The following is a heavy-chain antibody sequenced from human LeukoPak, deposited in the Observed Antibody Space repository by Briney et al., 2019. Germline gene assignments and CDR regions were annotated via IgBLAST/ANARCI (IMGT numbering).Heavy chain of an antibody. CDR1: GFTFSTYA. CDR2: ISGSGAST. D-gene: IGHD6-13*01. J-gene: IGHJ4*02. CDR3: ARLIAAPGDY. V-gene: IGHV3-23*01. Sequence: PGGSLRLSCAVSGFTFSTYAMSWVRQAPGKGLEWVSTISGSGASTYYTDSVKGRFTISRDNSKNMLYLQMNSLRAEDTAVYYCARLIAAPGDYWGQGTLVTVSS.